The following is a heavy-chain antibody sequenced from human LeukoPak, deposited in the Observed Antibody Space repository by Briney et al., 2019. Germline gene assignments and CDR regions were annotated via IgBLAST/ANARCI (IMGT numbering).Heavy chain of an antibody. J-gene: IGHJ4*02. D-gene: IGHD1-26*01. Sequence: GGSLRLSCAASGFTFSSYAMDWVRQAPGKGLEWVTIISYDGTNKYYADSVKGRFTISRDNSKNTLYLQMNSLRAEDTAVYYCAKDGLRRWELLPYYFDYWGQGTLVTVSS. CDR1: GFTFSSYA. V-gene: IGHV3-30*04. CDR3: AKDGLRRWELLPYYFDY. CDR2: ISYDGTNK.